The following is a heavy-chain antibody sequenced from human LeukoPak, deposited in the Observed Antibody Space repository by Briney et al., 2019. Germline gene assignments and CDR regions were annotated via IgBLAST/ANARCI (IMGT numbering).Heavy chain of an antibody. CDR1: GFSFSNYA. D-gene: IGHD3-3*01. J-gene: IGHJ6*02. V-gene: IGHV3-23*01. Sequence: GGSLRLSCAASGFSFSNYAMSWVRRAPGKGLEWVSDIRASSGRTYYADSVKGRFTISRDNSKNTLYLQMNSLRADDTALYYCARDSDFYDSLTFYGMDVWGQGTTVIVSS. CDR3: ARDSDFYDSLTFYGMDV. CDR2: IRASSGRT.